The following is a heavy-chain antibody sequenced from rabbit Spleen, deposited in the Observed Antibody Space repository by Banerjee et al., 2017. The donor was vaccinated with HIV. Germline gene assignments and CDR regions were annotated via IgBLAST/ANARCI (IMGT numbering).Heavy chain of an antibody. CDR1: GLDFSSNYW. CDR2: IYTSSGST. D-gene: IGHD1-1*01. J-gene: IGHJ4*01. CDR3: ARDLVAVIGWNFSL. V-gene: IGHV1S40*01. Sequence: QSLEESGGDLVKPGASLTLTCTASGLDFSSNYWISWVRQAPGKGLEWIACIYTSSGSTYYASWAKGRFTISKTSSTTVTLQMTSLTAADTATYFCARDLVAVIGWNFSLWGPGTLVTVS.